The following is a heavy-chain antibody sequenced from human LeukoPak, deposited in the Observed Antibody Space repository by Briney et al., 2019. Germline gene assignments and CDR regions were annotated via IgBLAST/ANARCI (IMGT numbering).Heavy chain of an antibody. Sequence: ASVKVSCKASGYTFSGYYMYWVRQAPGQGLEWMGWISAYNGNTNYAQKLQGRVTMTTDTSTSTAYMELRSLRSDDTAVYYCARDGYYYGSGSPPHYYYGMDVWGQGTTVTVSS. J-gene: IGHJ6*02. D-gene: IGHD3-10*01. V-gene: IGHV1-18*04. CDR1: GYTFSGYY. CDR2: ISAYNGNT. CDR3: ARDGYYYGSGSPPHYYYGMDV.